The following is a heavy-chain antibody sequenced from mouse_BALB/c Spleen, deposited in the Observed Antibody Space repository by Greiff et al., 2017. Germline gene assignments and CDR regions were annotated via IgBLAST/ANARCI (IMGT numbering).Heavy chain of an antibody. CDR3: ARSYYFDV. Sequence: EVQLQESGAELVKPGASVKLSCTASGFNIKDTYMHWVKQRPEQGLEWIGRIDPANGNTKYDPKFQGKATITADTSSNTAYLQLSSLTSEDTAVYYCARSYYFDVWGAGTTVTVSS. V-gene: IGHV14-3*02. CDR1: GFNIKDTY. CDR2: IDPANGNT. J-gene: IGHJ1*01.